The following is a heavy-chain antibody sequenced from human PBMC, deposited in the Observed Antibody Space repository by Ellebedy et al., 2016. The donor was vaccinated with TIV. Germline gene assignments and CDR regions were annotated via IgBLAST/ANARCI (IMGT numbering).Heavy chain of an antibody. J-gene: IGHJ4*02. Sequence: SVKVSXXASGGTFSSYAISWVRQAPGQGLEWMGGIIPIFGTANYAQKFQGRVTITADESTSTAYMELSSLRSEDTAVYYCARFVTVAPGIAAAGRDRGVDYWGQGTLVTVSS. D-gene: IGHD6-13*01. CDR2: IIPIFGTA. V-gene: IGHV1-69*13. CDR3: ARFVTVAPGIAAAGRDRGVDY. CDR1: GGTFSSYA.